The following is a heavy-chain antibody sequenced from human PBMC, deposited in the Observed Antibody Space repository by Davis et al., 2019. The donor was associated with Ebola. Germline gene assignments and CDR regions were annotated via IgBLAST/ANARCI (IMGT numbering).Heavy chain of an antibody. Sequence: ASVKVSCKASGGTFSSYGISWVRQAPGQGLEWMGWISAYNGNTNYAQKLQGRVTMTTDTSTSTAYMELRSLRSDDTAVYYCARDFYGYYFDYWGQGTLVTVSS. D-gene: IGHD2/OR15-2a*01. CDR1: GGTFSSYG. CDR2: ISAYNGNT. CDR3: ARDFYGYYFDY. V-gene: IGHV1-18*01. J-gene: IGHJ4*02.